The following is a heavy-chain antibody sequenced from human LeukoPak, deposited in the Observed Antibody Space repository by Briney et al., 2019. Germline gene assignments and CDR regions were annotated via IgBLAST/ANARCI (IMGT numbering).Heavy chain of an antibody. D-gene: IGHD3-16*01. Sequence: PSETLSLTCTVSGGSISSHYWSWIRQPPGKGLEWIGYIYYSGSTNYNPSLKSRVTISVDTSKNQFSLKLSSVTAADTAVYYCARGTRGGNWFDPWGQGTLVTVSS. CDR2: IYYSGST. V-gene: IGHV4-59*11. J-gene: IGHJ5*02. CDR3: ARGTRGGNWFDP. CDR1: GGSISSHY.